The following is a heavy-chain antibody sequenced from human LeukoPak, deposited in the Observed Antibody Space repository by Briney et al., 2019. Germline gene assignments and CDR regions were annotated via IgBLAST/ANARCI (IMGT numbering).Heavy chain of an antibody. D-gene: IGHD3-22*01. CDR2: INPSGSST. CDR3: AKDDSSGYSKQSYYFDY. J-gene: IGHJ4*02. CDR1: GYSFTSHY. Sequence: ASVKVSCKASGYSFTSHYMHWVRQAPGQGLEWMGLINPSGSSTLYAQKFQGRVTMTRDMSTTTDYMELSSLRSEDTAVYYCAKDDSSGYSKQSYYFDYWGQGTLVTVSS. V-gene: IGHV1-46*01.